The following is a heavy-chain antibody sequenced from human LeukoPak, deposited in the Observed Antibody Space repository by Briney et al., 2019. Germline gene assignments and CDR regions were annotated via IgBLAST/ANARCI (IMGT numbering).Heavy chain of an antibody. J-gene: IGHJ3*02. CDR2: IWYDESNK. Sequence: GGSLRLSCAASGFTFSSYGMHWVRQAPGKGLEWVAVIWYDESNKYYADSVKGRFTISRDNSKNTLYLQMNSLRAEDTAVYYCARDLWYSSGWYDAFDIWGQGTMVTVSS. CDR1: GFTFSSYG. V-gene: IGHV3-33*01. D-gene: IGHD6-19*01. CDR3: ARDLWYSSGWYDAFDI.